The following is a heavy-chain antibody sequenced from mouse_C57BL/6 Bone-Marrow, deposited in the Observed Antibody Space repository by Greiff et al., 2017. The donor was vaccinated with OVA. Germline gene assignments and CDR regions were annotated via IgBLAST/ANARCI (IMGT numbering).Heavy chain of an antibody. D-gene: IGHD2-4*01. CDR1: GYTFTSYW. CDR3: AREGAYDYDSTWFAY. V-gene: IGHV1-72*01. CDR2: IDPNSGGT. J-gene: IGHJ3*01. Sequence: QVQLQQPGAELVKPGASVKLSCKASGYTFTSYWMHWVKQRPGRGLEWIGRIDPNSGGTKYNEKFKSKATLTVDKPSSTAYMQLSSLTSEDSAVYYCAREGAYDYDSTWFAYCGQGTLVTVSA.